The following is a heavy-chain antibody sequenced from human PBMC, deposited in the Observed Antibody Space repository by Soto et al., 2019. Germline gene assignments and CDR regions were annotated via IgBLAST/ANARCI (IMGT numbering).Heavy chain of an antibody. Sequence: QVQLQESGPGLVKPSQTLSLTCTVSGGSISSGGYYWSWIRQHPGKGLEGIGYIYYSGSTYYNPSLKSRVTISVDTSKNQFSLKLSSVTAADTAVYYCAREGCSSTSCYASGYFQHWGQGTLVTVSS. V-gene: IGHV4-31*03. CDR3: AREGCSSTSCYASGYFQH. CDR2: IYYSGST. J-gene: IGHJ1*01. CDR1: GGSISSGGYY. D-gene: IGHD2-2*01.